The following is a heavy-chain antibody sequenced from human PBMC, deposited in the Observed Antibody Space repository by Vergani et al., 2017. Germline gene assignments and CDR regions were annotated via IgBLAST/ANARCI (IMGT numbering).Heavy chain of an antibody. CDR2: IYYSGST. D-gene: IGHD3-3*01. CDR3: ARTAQFGVVTRWYYMDV. CDR1: GGSISSGDYY. V-gene: IGHV4-30-4*08. J-gene: IGHJ6*03. Sequence: QVQLQESGPGLVKPSQTLSLTCTVSGGSISSGDYYWSWIRQPPGKGLEWIGYIYYSGSTYYNPSLKSRVTISVDTSKNQFSLKLSSVTAADTAVYYCARTAQFGVVTRWYYMDVWGKGTTVTVSS.